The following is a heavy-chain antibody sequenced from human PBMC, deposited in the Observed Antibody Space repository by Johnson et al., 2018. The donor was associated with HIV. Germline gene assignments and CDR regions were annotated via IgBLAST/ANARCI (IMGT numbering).Heavy chain of an antibody. CDR2: ISSKGGRR. CDR3: ASEVYRDAFDI. Sequence: VQLVESGGGLVQPGGSLRLSCAASGFTFSSYAMHWVRQAPGKGLEYVSAISSKGGRRECERAGKGRCTMCRDNAKNTLYLQMGSLRAEDMAVYYCASEVYRDAFDIWGQGTMVTVSS. V-gene: IGHV3-64*01. D-gene: IGHD5-12*01. J-gene: IGHJ3*02. CDR1: GFTFSSYA.